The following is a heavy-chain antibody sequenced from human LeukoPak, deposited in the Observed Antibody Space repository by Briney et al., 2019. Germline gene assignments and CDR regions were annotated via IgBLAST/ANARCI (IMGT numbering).Heavy chain of an antibody. CDR2: INHSGST. J-gene: IGHJ6*03. CDR1: GFTFSSYR. Sequence: GSLRLSCAASGFTFSSYRMNWVRQPPGKGLEWIGEINHSGSTNYNPSLKSRVTISVDTSKNQFSLKLSSVTAADTAVYYCARGQSSGSWYYYYYYYYMDVWGKGTTVTVSS. V-gene: IGHV4-34*01. D-gene: IGHD6-13*01. CDR3: ARGQSSGSWYYYYYYYYMDV.